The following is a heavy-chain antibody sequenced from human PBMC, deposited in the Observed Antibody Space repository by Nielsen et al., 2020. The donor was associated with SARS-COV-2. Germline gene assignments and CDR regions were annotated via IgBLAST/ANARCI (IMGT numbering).Heavy chain of an antibody. J-gene: IGHJ4*02. CDR3: ARPRQKFSSGYPDY. V-gene: IGHV3-11*03. Sequence: GESLKISCAASGFTFSDYYMSWIRQAPGKGLEWVSYISDSSIYTNYADSVKGRFTISRDNAKNSLYLEMNNLRDEDTAVFYCARPRQKFSSGYPDYWGQGTLVTVSS. D-gene: IGHD6-19*01. CDR2: ISDSSIYT. CDR1: GFTFSDYY.